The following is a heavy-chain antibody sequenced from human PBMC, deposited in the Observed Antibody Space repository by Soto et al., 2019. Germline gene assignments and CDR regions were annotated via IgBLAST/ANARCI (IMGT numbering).Heavy chain of an antibody. CDR3: ARDHATVTTDYYYYGMDV. CDR2: IIPSFGTA. Sequence: VASVKVSCKASGGTFSSYAISWVRQAPGQGLEWMGGIIPSFGTANYAQKFQGRVTITADESTSTAYMELSSLRSEDTAVYYCARDHATVTTDYYYYGMDVWGQGTTVTVSS. D-gene: IGHD4-4*01. V-gene: IGHV1-69*13. J-gene: IGHJ6*02. CDR1: GGTFSSYA.